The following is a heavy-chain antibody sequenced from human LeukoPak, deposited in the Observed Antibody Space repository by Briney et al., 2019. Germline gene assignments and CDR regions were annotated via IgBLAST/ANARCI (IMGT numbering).Heavy chain of an antibody. CDR2: ISSSSSYI. CDR3: ASLRVATISDYFDY. D-gene: IGHD5-12*01. Sequence: GGSLRLSCVASGFTFSSYSMNWVRQAPGKGLEWVSSISSSSSYIYYADSVKGRFTISRDNAKNSLYLQMNSLRAEDTAVYYCASLRVATISDYFDYWGQGTLVTVSS. CDR1: GFTFSSYS. V-gene: IGHV3-21*01. J-gene: IGHJ4*02.